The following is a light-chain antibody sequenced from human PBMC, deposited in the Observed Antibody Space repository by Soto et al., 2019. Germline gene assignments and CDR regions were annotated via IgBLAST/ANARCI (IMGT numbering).Light chain of an antibody. CDR3: AAWDDSLSGGV. J-gene: IGLJ3*02. V-gene: IGLV1-47*01. Sequence: QSVLTQPPSASGTPGQRVTISCSGSSSNIGSNYVYWFPQLPGAAPKLLIYRNNQRPSGVPDRFSGSKSGTSASLAISGLRSGDEADYYCAAWDDSLSGGVFGGGTKLTVL. CDR2: RNN. CDR1: SSNIGSNY.